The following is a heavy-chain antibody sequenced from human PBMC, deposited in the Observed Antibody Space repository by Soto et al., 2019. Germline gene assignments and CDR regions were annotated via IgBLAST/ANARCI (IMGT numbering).Heavy chain of an antibody. V-gene: IGHV1-69*13. CDR3: ARGWNDFHH. Sequence: SXKVSFTASGGTXTSYAIRLVRQAPGQGLECMGGIIPVFGTANYAQKFQGRVTISAEESTSTVYMDLSSLRSEDTAVYYCARGWNDFHHWGQGTLATVSS. CDR2: IIPVFGTA. CDR1: GGTXTSYA. J-gene: IGHJ1*01. D-gene: IGHD1-1*01.